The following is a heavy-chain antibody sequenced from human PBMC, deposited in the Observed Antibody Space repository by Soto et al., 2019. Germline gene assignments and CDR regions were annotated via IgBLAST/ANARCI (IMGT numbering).Heavy chain of an antibody. J-gene: IGHJ6*02. Sequence: ASVKVSCKASGFTFTSSAVQWVRQARGQRLEWIGWIVVGSGNTNYAQKFQERVSITRDRSTSKANMELSSLRSEDTDVYYCAANYDSSGYGYYYYYGMDVWGQGTTVTVSS. D-gene: IGHD3-22*01. V-gene: IGHV1-58*01. CDR2: IVVGSGNT. CDR3: AANYDSSGYGYYYYYGMDV. CDR1: GFTFTSSA.